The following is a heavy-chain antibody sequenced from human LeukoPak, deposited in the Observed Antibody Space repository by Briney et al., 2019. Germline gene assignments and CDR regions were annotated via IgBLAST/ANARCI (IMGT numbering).Heavy chain of an antibody. CDR3: AKVGEYYGSGSLNWFDS. CDR2: LTHGGYTT. V-gene: IGHV3-23*01. J-gene: IGHJ5*01. CDR1: GFTFARYG. Sequence: GGSLRLSCAASGFTFARYGMTWVRQAPGKGLEWVSVSALTHGGYTTYYADSVKGRFTVSRDNSKSTLYLQMNSLRGDDTAVYYCAKVGEYYGSGSLNWFDSWGQGTLVTVSS. D-gene: IGHD3-10*01.